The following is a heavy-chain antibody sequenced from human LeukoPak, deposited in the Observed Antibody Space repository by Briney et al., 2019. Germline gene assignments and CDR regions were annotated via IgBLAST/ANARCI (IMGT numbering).Heavy chain of an antibody. CDR3: ARAATGTTLSWFDP. CDR2: INSDGSST. D-gene: IGHD1-1*01. CDR1: GFTFSNYW. Sequence: GGSLRLSCAASGFTFSNYWMHWVRHAPGKGLVWVSRINSDGSSTNYADSVRGRFTISRDNAKNTPYLQMNSLRAEDTAVYYCARAATGTTLSWFDPWGQGTLVTVSS. V-gene: IGHV3-74*01. J-gene: IGHJ5*02.